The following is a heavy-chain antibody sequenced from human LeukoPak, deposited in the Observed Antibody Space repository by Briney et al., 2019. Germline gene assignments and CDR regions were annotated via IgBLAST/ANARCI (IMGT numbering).Heavy chain of an antibody. CDR2: INPKSGVT. V-gene: IGHV1-2*06. Sequence: GASVKVSCKASGYTFTGYYMHSVRQAPGRGLEWMGRINPKSGVTNYAQTFQGRVTMTRDTSISTAYMELSRLRSDDTAVYYCARLGYCSGGSCYEHHYYYYMDVWGKGTTVTVSS. D-gene: IGHD2-15*01. CDR3: ARLGYCSGGSCYEHHYYYYMDV. J-gene: IGHJ6*03. CDR1: GYTFTGYY.